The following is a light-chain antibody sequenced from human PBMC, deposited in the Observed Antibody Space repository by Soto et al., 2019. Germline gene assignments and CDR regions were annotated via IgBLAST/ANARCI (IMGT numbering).Light chain of an antibody. CDR1: SSDVGGYNY. CDR2: EVS. V-gene: IGLV2-8*01. J-gene: IGLJ1*01. Sequence: QSVLTQPPSASGSPGQSVTISCTGTSSDVGGYNYVSWYQQHPGKAPKVMIYEVSKRPSGVPDRFSGSKSGNTASLTVSGLQAEDEAEHYCSSYAGSNNYVFGTGTKVTVL. CDR3: SSYAGSNNYV.